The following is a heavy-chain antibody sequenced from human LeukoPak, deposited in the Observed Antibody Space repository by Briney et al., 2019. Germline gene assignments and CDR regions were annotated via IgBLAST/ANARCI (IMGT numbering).Heavy chain of an antibody. V-gene: IGHV5-51*01. CDR2: IYPGDSDT. J-gene: IGHJ4*02. CDR1: GYNFDTFW. CDR3: ALREGY. Sequence: GESLKISCEASGYNFDTFWVGWVRQMPGKGLEWMGVIYPGDSDTRFSPSFQGQVTISVDKSLRTAYLQWNSLQASDTAIYYCALREGYWGQGTLVTVSS.